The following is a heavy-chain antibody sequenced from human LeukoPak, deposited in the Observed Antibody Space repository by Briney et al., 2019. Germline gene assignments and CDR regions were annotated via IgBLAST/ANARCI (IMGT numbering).Heavy chain of an antibody. CDR2: IYSGGST. CDR1: GFSFSDYY. D-gene: IGHD2-21*02. CDR3: ARDCGGDRDY. J-gene: IGHJ4*02. V-gene: IGHV3-53*01. Sequence: GGSLRLSCAASGFSFSDYYMSWVRQAPGKGLEWVSVIYSGGSTYYADSVKGRFTISRDNSKNTLYLQMNSLRAEDTAVYYCARDCGGDRDYWGQGTLVTVSS.